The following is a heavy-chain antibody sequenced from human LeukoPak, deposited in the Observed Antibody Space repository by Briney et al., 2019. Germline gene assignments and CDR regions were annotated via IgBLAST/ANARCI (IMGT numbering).Heavy chain of an antibody. Sequence: GRSLTLSCAVSGFTIRGYGMHWIRQAPGKGLEWVAVIWSDGSSEKYADSVKGRFTISRDNSKNTLYLQMNSMRAEDTALYYCAKGLYCGSTSGYFENYYYYYMDVWGKGTTVTVSS. CDR1: GFTIRGYG. J-gene: IGHJ6*03. D-gene: IGHD2-2*01. CDR2: IWSDGSSE. V-gene: IGHV3-33*06. CDR3: AKGLYCGSTSGYFENYYYYYMDV.